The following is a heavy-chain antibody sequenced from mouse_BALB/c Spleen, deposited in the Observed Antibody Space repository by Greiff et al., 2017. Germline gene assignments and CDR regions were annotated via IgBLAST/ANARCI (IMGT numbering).Heavy chain of an antibody. J-gene: IGHJ3*01. CDR1: GFTFSSYA. CDR3: ARGRLPYEYDGGFAY. Sequence: EVMLVESGGGLVKPGGSLKLSCAASGFTFSSYAMSWVRQTPEKRLEWVASISSGGSTYYPDSVKGRFTISRDNARNILYLQMSSLRSEDTAMYYCARGRLPYEYDGGFAYWGQGTLVTVSA. D-gene: IGHD2-4*01. CDR2: ISSGGST. V-gene: IGHV5-6-5*01.